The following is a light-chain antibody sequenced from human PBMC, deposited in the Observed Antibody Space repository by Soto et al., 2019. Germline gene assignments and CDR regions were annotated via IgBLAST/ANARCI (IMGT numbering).Light chain of an antibody. CDR3: QHYHCYSEA. J-gene: IGKJ1*01. CDR1: QTISSW. V-gene: IGKV1-5*03. Sequence: DIQMTQSPSTLSGSVGDRVTITCRASQTISSWLAWYQQKPGKAPKLLIYKASTLKSGVPSRFSGSGSGTEFTLTISSLQPDDFAPYYCQHYHCYSEAFGQGTKVDIK. CDR2: KAS.